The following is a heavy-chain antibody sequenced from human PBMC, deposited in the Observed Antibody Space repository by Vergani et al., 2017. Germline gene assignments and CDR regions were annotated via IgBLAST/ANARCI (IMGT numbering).Heavy chain of an antibody. D-gene: IGHD1-26*01. CDR3: ARALPPGYPTKSDAFDI. J-gene: IGHJ3*02. CDR1: GYTFTSYG. CDR2: ISAYNGNT. Sequence: QVQLVQSGAEVKKPGASVKISCKASGYTFTSYGISWVRHAPGQGLEWMGWISAYNGNTNYAQKLQGRVTMTTDTSTSTAYMGLRRLRSDDTAVYYCARALPPGYPTKSDAFDIWGQGTMVTVSS. V-gene: IGHV1-18*01.